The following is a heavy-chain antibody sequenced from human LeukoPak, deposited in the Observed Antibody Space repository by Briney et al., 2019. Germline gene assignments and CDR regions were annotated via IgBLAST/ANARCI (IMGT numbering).Heavy chain of an antibody. CDR1: GYTFTDYY. J-gene: IGHJ4*02. CDR2: INPNSGGT. CDR3: ATSRDRIAAAGRDEFDY. Sequence: ASVKVSCKASGYTFTDYYIHWVRQAPGQGLEWMGRINPNSGGTNYAQKFQGRVTMTRDTSISTAYMELSRLSSDDTAVYYCATSRDRIAAAGRDEFDYWGQGTLVTASS. V-gene: IGHV1-2*06. D-gene: IGHD6-13*01.